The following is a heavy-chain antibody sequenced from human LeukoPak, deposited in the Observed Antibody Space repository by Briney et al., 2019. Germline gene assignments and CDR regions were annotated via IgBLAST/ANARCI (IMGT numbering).Heavy chain of an antibody. V-gene: IGHV4-39*01. J-gene: IGHJ4*02. CDR3: ARHGVSSGYVSGVDY. CDR2: IYYSCIT. CDR1: GGSISSSSYD. D-gene: IGHD3-22*01. Sequence: PETLSLTCTVSGGSISSSSYDWGWIRHPPGKGLEWIGSIYYSCITYYNPSLKRRVTISVDTSKTQFHLTLSSVTAAATAVFFCARHGVSSGYVSGVDYWGQGTLVTVSS.